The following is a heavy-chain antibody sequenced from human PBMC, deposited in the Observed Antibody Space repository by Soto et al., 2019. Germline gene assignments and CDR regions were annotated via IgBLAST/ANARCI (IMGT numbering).Heavy chain of an antibody. CDR3: ARMVLSAGNYWFDP. V-gene: IGHV4-31*03. CDR1: GGSISSGNYY. D-gene: IGHD6-13*01. Sequence: SETLSLTCTVSGGSISSGNYYWTWIRQHPGKGLEWIAYIYYTGSTYYNPSLKSRVTISLDTSKNQFSLKLSSVTAADTAVYYCARMVLSAGNYWFDPWGQGTLVTVSS. CDR2: IYYTGST. J-gene: IGHJ5*02.